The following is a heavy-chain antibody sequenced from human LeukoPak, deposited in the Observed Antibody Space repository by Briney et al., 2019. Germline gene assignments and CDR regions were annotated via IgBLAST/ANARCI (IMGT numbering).Heavy chain of an antibody. J-gene: IGHJ4*02. CDR2: ISGNGGDT. V-gene: IGHV3-23*01. D-gene: IGHD3-3*01. CDR3: AKDPYYDFWSGYFSYFDY. CDR1: GFPFSSYA. Sequence: PGGSLRLSCVASGFPFSSYAMSWVRQAPGKELEWVSAISGNGGDTYSADSVKGRFTISRDNSKNTLYLQMNSLRAEDTAVYYCAKDPYYDFWSGYFSYFDYWGQGTLVTVSS.